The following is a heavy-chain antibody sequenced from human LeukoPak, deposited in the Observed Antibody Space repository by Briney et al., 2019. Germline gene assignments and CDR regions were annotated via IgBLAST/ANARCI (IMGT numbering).Heavy chain of an antibody. CDR1: GFTFSSYA. Sequence: GGSLRLPCAASGFTFSSYAMSWVRQAPGKGLEWVSAISGSGGNTYYAASVKGRFTISRDFSKNTVFLHMNSLRAEDTAMYYCARGDDSGYYDYFDYWGQGALVTVSS. D-gene: IGHD3-22*01. CDR2: ISGSGGNT. CDR3: ARGDDSGYYDYFDY. V-gene: IGHV3-23*01. J-gene: IGHJ4*02.